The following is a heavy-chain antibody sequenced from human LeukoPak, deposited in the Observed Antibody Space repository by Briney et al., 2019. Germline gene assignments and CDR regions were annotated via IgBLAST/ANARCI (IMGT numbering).Heavy chain of an antibody. CDR1: GFTFSSYS. Sequence: GGSLRLSCAAPGFTFSSYSMNWVRQAPGKGLEWVAVISYDGSNKYYADSVKGRFTISRDNSKNTLYLQMNSLRAEDTAVYYCAKDYYDSSGYYYHGLFDYWGQGTLVTVSS. J-gene: IGHJ4*02. CDR2: ISYDGSNK. D-gene: IGHD3-22*01. CDR3: AKDYYDSSGYYYHGLFDY. V-gene: IGHV3-30*18.